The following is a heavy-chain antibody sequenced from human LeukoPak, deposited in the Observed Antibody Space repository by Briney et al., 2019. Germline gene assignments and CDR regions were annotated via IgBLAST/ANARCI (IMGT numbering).Heavy chain of an antibody. CDR1: GFTFNTYG. CDR3: ASGGVDYYASGTYYLMYYFDY. D-gene: IGHD3-10*01. J-gene: IGHJ4*02. V-gene: IGHV3-23*01. CDR2: ISGSGGAT. Sequence: PGGSLRLSCAASGFTFNTYGMSWVRQAPGKGLEWVSGISGSGGATYYADSVKGRFTISRDDPHNTLYLQTNSLRAEDTAVYFCASGGVDYYASGTYYLMYYFDYWGPGALVTVSS.